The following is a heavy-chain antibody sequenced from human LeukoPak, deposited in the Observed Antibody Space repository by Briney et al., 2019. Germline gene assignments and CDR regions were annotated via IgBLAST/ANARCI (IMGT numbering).Heavy chain of an antibody. Sequence: HGGSLRLSCAASGFTFSGNSMHWVRKAPGKGLEWVPEISYDGQKKYYADSVKGRFTISKENAQNRQYLQMNSLIPEDSAVYYCAKEGGSNSDYFDYWGQGTLVTVSS. CDR2: ISYDGQKK. CDR3: AKEGGSNSDYFDY. D-gene: IGHD1-26*01. J-gene: IGHJ4*02. CDR1: GFTFSGNS. V-gene: IGHV3-30*18.